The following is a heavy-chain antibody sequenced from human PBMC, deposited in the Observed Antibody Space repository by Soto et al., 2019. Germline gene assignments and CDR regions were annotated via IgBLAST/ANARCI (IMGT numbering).Heavy chain of an antibody. CDR3: ANRDTSMVTRYYYGMDV. Sequence: GGSLRLSCAASGFTFSSYAMSWVRQAPGKGLEWVSAISGSGGNTYYADSVKGRFTISRDNSKNTLYLQMNSLRAEDTAVYYCANRDTSMVTRYYYGMDVWGQGTTVTVSS. V-gene: IGHV3-23*01. J-gene: IGHJ6*02. D-gene: IGHD5-18*01. CDR1: GFTFSSYA. CDR2: ISGSGGNT.